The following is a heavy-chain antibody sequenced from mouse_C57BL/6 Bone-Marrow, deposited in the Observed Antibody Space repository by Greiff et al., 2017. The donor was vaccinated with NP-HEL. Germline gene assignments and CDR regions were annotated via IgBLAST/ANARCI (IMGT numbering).Heavy chain of an antibody. Sequence: EVKLVESGGGLVKPGGSLKLSCAASGFTFSDYGMHWVRQAPEKGLEWVAYISSGSSTIYYADTVKGRFTISRDNAKNTLFLQMTSLRSEDTAMYYCARAYYRPYYAMDYWGQGISVTVSS. CDR2: ISSGSSTI. CDR3: ARAYYRPYYAMDY. CDR1: GFTFSDYG. V-gene: IGHV5-17*01. J-gene: IGHJ4*01. D-gene: IGHD2-12*01.